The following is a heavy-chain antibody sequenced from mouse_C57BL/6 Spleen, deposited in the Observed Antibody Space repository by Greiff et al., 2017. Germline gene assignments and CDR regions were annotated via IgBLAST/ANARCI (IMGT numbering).Heavy chain of an antibody. CDR3: ARKGNYSNYYFDY. V-gene: IGHV1-69*01. J-gene: IGHJ2*01. CDR1: GYTFTSYW. Sequence: QVQLQQPGAELVMPGASVKLSCKASGYTFTSYWMHWVKQRPGQGLEWIGEIDPYGSYTNYNQKFKGKSTLTVDKSSSTAYMQLSSLTSEDSAVYYCARKGNYSNYYFDYWGQGTTVTVSS. CDR2: IDPYGSYT. D-gene: IGHD2-5*01.